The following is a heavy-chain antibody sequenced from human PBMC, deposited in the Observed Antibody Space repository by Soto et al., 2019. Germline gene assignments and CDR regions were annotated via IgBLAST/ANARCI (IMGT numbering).Heavy chain of an antibody. CDR3: AKRYCSGAGCALFDH. D-gene: IGHD2-15*01. V-gene: IGHV3-23*01. CDR1: GFTFSSYD. CDR2: VSKTGLTT. J-gene: IGHJ4*02. Sequence: GGSLRLSCVGSGFTFSSYDMTWVRQAPGKGLEWVSTVSKTGLTTYYADSVKGRFTISRDNSKNTLSLQMNSLRAEDTALYYCAKRYCSGAGCALFDHWGQGTLVTVSS.